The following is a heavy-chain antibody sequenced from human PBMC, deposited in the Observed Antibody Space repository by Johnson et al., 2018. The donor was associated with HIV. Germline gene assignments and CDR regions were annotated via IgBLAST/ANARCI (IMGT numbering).Heavy chain of an antibody. D-gene: IGHD2-8*02. Sequence: QLVESGGGVVPPGRSLRLSCAASGFTFSSYAMHWVRQAPGKGLEWVAVISYDGSNKYYADSVKGRFTISRDNSKNTLYLQMNSMRAEDTAVFYCARSRYWPDAFDIWGQGTMVTVSS. CDR2: ISYDGSNK. J-gene: IGHJ3*02. CDR3: ARSRYWPDAFDI. CDR1: GFTFSSYA. V-gene: IGHV3-30-3*01.